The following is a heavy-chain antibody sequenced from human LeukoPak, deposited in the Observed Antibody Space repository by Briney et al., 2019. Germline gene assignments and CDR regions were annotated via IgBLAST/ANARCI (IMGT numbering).Heavy chain of an antibody. V-gene: IGHV1-2*06. D-gene: IGHD4-17*01. CDR2: INPNSGGT. J-gene: IGHJ4*02. CDR1: GYTFTGYY. Sequence: ASVKVSCXASGYTFTGYYMHWVRQAPGQGLEWMGRINPNSGGTNYAQKFQGRVTMTRDTSISTAYMELSRLRSDDTAVYYCAREGDYGDYPIDYWGQGTLVTVSS. CDR3: AREGDYGDYPIDY.